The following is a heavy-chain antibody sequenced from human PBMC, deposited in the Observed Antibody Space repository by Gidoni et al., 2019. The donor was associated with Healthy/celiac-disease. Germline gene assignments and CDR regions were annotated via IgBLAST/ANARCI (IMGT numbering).Heavy chain of an antibody. J-gene: IGHJ4*02. CDR1: GFTFSSYS. V-gene: IGHV3-23*01. Sequence: EVQLLESGGGLVQPGGSLRLSCSASGFTFSSYSMSWVRQAPGKGLDGVSASSGSGGSTYYADSVKGRFTISRDNYKNTLYLQMNSLRAEDTAVYYCAKDPSLLLWFGELSEFDYWGQGTLVTVSS. D-gene: IGHD3-10*01. CDR2: SSGSGGST. CDR3: AKDPSLLLWFGELSEFDY.